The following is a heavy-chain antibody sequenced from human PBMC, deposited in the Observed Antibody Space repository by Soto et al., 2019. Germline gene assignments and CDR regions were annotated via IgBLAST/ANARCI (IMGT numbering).Heavy chain of an antibody. V-gene: IGHV4-4*07. CDR2: IFSCGST. CDR3: ASIEYYSAYNFADGIQLWSFDF. J-gene: IGHJ4*02. Sequence: SKTLSLTCTVSGGSINTFYWSWVRQPAGKGLEWIGRIFSCGSTSFNPSLESRVAMPVDPSKNHFSLNLSSVIDADMVVYYGASIEYYSAYNFADGIQLWSFDFWGQGALVTVSS. D-gene: IGHD5-12*01. CDR1: GGSINTFY.